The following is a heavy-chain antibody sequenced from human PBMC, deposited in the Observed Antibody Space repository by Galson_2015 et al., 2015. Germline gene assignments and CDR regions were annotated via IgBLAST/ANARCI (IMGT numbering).Heavy chain of an antibody. Sequence: SLRLSCAASGFTFTRYSMNWVRQAPGKGLEWVAKIKEDGSEKNYVDSVKGRFTISRDNAKNSLYLQMNSLRAEDTAVYYCARDSVVPGAMSGSVSYFYYYYMDVWGKGTTVTVS. CDR3: ARDSVVPGAMSGSVSYFYYYYMDV. V-gene: IGHV3-7*01. CDR1: GFTFTRYS. CDR2: IKEDGSEK. D-gene: IGHD2-2*01. J-gene: IGHJ6*03.